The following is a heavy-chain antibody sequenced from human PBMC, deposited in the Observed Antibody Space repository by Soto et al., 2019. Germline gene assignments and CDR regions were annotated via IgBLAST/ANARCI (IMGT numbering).Heavy chain of an antibody. CDR2: INAGNGNT. CDR3: ARGVAGYYYYGMDV. D-gene: IGHD6-19*01. J-gene: IGHJ6*02. V-gene: IGHV1-3*01. CDR1: GYTFTSYA. Sequence: ASVKVSCKASGYTFTSYAMHWVRQAPGQRLEWMGWINAGNGNTKYSQKFQGRVTITRDTSASTAYMELSSLRSEDTAVYYCARGVAGYYYYGMDVWGQGTTVTVSS.